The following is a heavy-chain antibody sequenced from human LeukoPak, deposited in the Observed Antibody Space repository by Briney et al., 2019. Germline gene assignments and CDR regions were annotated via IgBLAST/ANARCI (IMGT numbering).Heavy chain of an antibody. D-gene: IGHD6-19*01. Sequence: ASVKVSCKASGYTFTGYYMHWVRQAPGQGLEWMGWINPNSGGTNYAQKFQGRVTMTRDTSISTAYMELSRLRSDDTAVYYCARDRGIAVAGPDYWAREPWSPSPQ. CDR3: ARDRGIAVAGPDY. CDR1: GYTFTGYY. J-gene: IGHJ4*02. V-gene: IGHV1-2*02. CDR2: INPNSGGT.